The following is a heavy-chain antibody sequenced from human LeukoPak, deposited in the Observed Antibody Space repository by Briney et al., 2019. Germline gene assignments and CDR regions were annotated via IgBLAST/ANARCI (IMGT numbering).Heavy chain of an antibody. Sequence: PGGSLRLSCAASGFTFSNYELNWVRQAPGKGLEWVSYISHSGRTIYYADSVKGRFTISRDNSKDTLYLQMNSLRAEDTAVYYCATGVTSDSYLFNSYLFNYWGQGTLVTVSS. D-gene: IGHD4-23*01. CDR1: GFTFSNYE. CDR2: ISHSGRTI. CDR3: ATGVTSDSYLFNSYLFNY. V-gene: IGHV3-48*03. J-gene: IGHJ4*02.